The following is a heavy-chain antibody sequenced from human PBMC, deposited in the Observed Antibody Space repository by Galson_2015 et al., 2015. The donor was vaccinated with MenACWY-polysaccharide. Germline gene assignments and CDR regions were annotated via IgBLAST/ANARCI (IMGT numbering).Heavy chain of an antibody. D-gene: IGHD3-3*01. J-gene: IGHJ5*02. V-gene: IGHV3-23*01. CDR2: VRSSGTNT. CDR3: AKDSTDFWSVAGRFDH. CDR1: GFTFTSYA. Sequence: LRLSCAASGFTFTSYAMSWVRQAPGKGLEWVSAVRSSGTNTYYADSVKGRFTISRDNSKNTLYLQMNSLRAEDTAVYYCAKDSTDFWSVAGRFDHWGQGTLVTVSS.